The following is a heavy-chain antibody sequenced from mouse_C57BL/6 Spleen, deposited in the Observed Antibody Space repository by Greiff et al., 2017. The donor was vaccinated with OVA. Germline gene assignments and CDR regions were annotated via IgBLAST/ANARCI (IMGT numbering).Heavy chain of an antibody. CDR1: GYTFTSYW. V-gene: IGHV1-50*01. J-gene: IGHJ2*01. D-gene: IGHD1-1*01. CDR3: ALITTVVANFDY. Sequence: QVQLQQPGAELVKPGASVKLSCKASGYTFTSYWMQWVKQRPGQGLAWIGEIDPSDSYTNYNQKFKGKATLTVDTSSSTAYMQLSSLTSEDSAVYYCALITTVVANFDYWGQGTTLTVSS. CDR2: IDPSDSYT.